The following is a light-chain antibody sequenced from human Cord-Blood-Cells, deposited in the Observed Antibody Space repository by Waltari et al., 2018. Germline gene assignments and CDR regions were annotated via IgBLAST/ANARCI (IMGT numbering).Light chain of an antibody. CDR1: QSISSY. V-gene: IGKV1-39*01. Sequence: DIQMTQSPSSLSASVGDRVTITCRASQSISSYLNWYQQKPGKAPKLLIYAASILQSGVPSRFSGSGSGTDFTLTISSLQPEDFATYYCQQSYSTLLTFGPGTKVDIK. CDR3: QQSYSTLLT. J-gene: IGKJ3*01. CDR2: AAS.